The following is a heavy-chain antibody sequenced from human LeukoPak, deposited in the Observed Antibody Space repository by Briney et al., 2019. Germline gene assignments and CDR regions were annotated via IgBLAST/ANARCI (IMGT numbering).Heavy chain of an antibody. CDR2: ISYDGSNK. J-gene: IGHJ4*02. CDR1: GFTFSSYA. V-gene: IGHV3-30*01. D-gene: IGHD3-10*01. Sequence: GGSLRLSCAAFGFTFSSYAMHWVRQAPGKGLEWVAVISYDGSNKYYADSVKGRFTISRDNSKNTLYLQMNSLRAEDTAVYYCARDQDYYGSGRTYWGQGTLVTVSS. CDR3: ARDQDYYGSGRTY.